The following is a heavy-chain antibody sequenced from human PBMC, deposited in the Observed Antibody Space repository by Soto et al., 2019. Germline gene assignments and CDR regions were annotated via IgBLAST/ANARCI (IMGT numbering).Heavy chain of an antibody. CDR1: GFTFSTYP. CDR2: ISGSGIST. D-gene: IGHD2-8*02. V-gene: IGHV3-23*01. J-gene: IGHJ6*02. Sequence: PGGSLRLSCAASGFTFSTYPMSWVRQAPGKGLEWVSGISGSGISTYYTDSVKGRFTISRDNSKNTVFLQMNSLRDEDTAVYYRARDSWSDYYYYGMDVWGQGTTVTVSS. CDR3: ARDSWSDYYYYGMDV.